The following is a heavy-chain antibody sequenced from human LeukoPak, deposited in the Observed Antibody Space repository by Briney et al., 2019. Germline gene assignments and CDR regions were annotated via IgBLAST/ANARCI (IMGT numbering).Heavy chain of an antibody. D-gene: IGHD4-17*01. CDR2: IYTSGST. Sequence: PSETLSLTCTVSGGSISSGSYYWSWIRQPAGKGLEWIGRIYTSGSTNYNPSLKSRVTISVDTSKNQFSLKLSSVTAADTAVYYCARDSYGDSNWGQGTLVTVSS. CDR3: ARDSYGDSN. J-gene: IGHJ4*02. V-gene: IGHV4-61*02. CDR1: GGSISSGSYY.